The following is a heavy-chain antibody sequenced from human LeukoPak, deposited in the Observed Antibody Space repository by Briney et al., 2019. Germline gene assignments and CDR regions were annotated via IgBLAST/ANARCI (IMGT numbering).Heavy chain of an antibody. CDR2: ISSSGSTI. Sequence: GGSLRLSCAASGFTFSDYYMSWIRQAPGKGLEWVSYISSSGSTIYYADSVKGRFTISRDNAKNSLYLQMNSLRDEDTAVYYCARGTAYYYDSSGYYYSGTIDYWGQGTLVTVSS. CDR3: ARGTAYYYDSSGYYYSGTIDY. V-gene: IGHV3-11*04. D-gene: IGHD3-22*01. J-gene: IGHJ4*02. CDR1: GFTFSDYY.